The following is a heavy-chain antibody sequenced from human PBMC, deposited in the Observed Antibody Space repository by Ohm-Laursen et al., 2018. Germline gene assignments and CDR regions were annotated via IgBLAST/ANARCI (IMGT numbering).Heavy chain of an antibody. J-gene: IGHJ4*02. Sequence: SLRLPCAASGFTFSNAWMNWIRQAPGKGLEWVGRTKSKTDGGTTDYAAPVKGRFTISRDDSKNTLYLQMNSLKTEDTALYYCTTNEKAEAGTRGYWGQGTLVTVSS. CDR2: TKSKTDGGTT. V-gene: IGHV3-15*01. D-gene: IGHD6-19*01. CDR3: TTNEKAEAGTRGY. CDR1: GFTFSNAW.